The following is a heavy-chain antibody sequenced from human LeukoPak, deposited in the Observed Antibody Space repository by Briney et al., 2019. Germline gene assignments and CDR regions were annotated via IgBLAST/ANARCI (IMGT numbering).Heavy chain of an antibody. CDR1: GFTFDDYD. CDR3: AKAWFGERSGGGFDY. CDR2: ISGDGGST. V-gene: IGHV3-43*02. Sequence: GGSLRLSCAASGFTFDDYDIHWVRQAPGKGLEWVSLISGDGGSTYYADSVKGRSTISRDNSKNSLYLQMNSLRTEDTALYYCAKAWFGERSGGGFDYWGQGTLVTVSS. J-gene: IGHJ4*02. D-gene: IGHD3-10*01.